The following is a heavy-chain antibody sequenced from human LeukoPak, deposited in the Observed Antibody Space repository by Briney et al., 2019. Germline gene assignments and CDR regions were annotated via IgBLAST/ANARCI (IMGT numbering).Heavy chain of an antibody. CDR2: INPSGGST. CDR3: ARNYYDTSGYYYFDY. Sequence: ASVKVSCKASGYTFTSYYMHWVRQAPGQGLEWMGIINPSGGSTSYAQKFQGRVTMTRDTSISTAYMELSRLRSDDTAVYYCARNYYDTSGYYYFDYWGQGTLVTVSS. CDR1: GYTFTSYY. D-gene: IGHD3-22*01. J-gene: IGHJ4*02. V-gene: IGHV1-46*01.